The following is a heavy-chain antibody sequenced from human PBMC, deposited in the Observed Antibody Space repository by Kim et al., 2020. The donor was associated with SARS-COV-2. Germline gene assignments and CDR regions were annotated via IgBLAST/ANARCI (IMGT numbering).Heavy chain of an antibody. CDR2: IYNSGST. J-gene: IGHJ4*02. D-gene: IGHD1-7*01. CDR3: ARDGRGTGTQGGFFDY. V-gene: IGHV4-59*01. CDR1: GGSISSYY. Sequence: SETLSLTCTVSGGSISSYYWSWIRQPPGKGLEWIGYIYNSGSTNYNPSLKSRITISLDTSKNQFPLKLSSVTAADTAVYYCARDGRGTGTQGGFFDYWGRGTLVTVSS.